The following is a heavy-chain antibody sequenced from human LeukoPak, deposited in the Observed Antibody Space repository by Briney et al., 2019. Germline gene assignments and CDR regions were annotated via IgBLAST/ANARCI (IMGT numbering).Heavy chain of an antibody. CDR1: GFDFNYYD. J-gene: IGHJ4*02. CDR3: ARRGGMSSGRSFDH. D-gene: IGHD3-16*01. V-gene: IGHV3-21*01. CDR2: ISSRSSYI. Sequence: GGSLRLSCVGSGFDFNYYDINWVRQAPGKGLEWVSSISSRSSYIYFADSAKGRFTISRDNANGSVFLHMTSLRTEDTAVYYCARRGGMSSGRSFDHWGQGTLVTVSS.